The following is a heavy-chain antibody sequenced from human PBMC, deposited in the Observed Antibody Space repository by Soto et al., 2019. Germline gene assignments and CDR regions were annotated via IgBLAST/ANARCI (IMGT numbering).Heavy chain of an antibody. Sequence: GGSLRLSCAASGFTFTRYSMNWVRQAPGKGLEWASSISSTTNYIYYGGSMKGRFTISRDNAKNSLYLEMNSLRAEDTAVYYCARESEDLTSNFDYWGQGTMVTVYS. CDR3: ARESEDLTSNFDY. J-gene: IGHJ4*02. CDR1: GFTFTRYS. V-gene: IGHV3-21*06. CDR2: ISSTTNYI.